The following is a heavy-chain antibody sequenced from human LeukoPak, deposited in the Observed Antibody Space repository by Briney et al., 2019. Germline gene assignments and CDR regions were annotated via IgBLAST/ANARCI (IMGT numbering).Heavy chain of an antibody. Sequence: GGSLRLSCAASGFTFSSYSMNWVRQAPGKGLEWVSSISSSSSYIYYADSVKGRFTISRDNAKNSLYLQMNSLRAEDTAVYYCARGRAHDAFDIWGQGAMVTVSS. J-gene: IGHJ3*02. CDR3: ARGRAHDAFDI. CDR1: GFTFSSYS. V-gene: IGHV3-21*01. CDR2: ISSSSSYI.